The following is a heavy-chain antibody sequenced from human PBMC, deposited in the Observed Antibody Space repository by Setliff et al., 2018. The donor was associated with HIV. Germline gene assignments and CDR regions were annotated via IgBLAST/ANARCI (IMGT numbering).Heavy chain of an antibody. Sequence: ASETLSLTCGVSGYSLTSGYYWGWIRQPPGKGLEWIGSIHDSGRTYYNPSLKSRVTISVDTSKNQFSLKLSSVTAADTAVYYCASRVYYYDSSGYLREEGFDPWGQGTLVTVSS. J-gene: IGHJ5*02. V-gene: IGHV4-38-2*01. D-gene: IGHD3-22*01. CDR2: IHDSGRT. CDR1: GYSLTSGYY. CDR3: ASRVYYYDSSGYLREEGFDP.